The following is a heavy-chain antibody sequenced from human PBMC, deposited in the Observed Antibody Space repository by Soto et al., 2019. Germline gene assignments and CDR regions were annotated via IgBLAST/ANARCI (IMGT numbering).Heavy chain of an antibody. Sequence: PSETLLLTCTVCGGSISSSSYYWGWIRQPPGKGLEWIGSIYYSGSTYYNPSLKSRVTISVDTSKNQFSLKLSSVTAADTAVYYCARRNKAMASFDYWGQGTLVTVSS. D-gene: IGHD5-18*01. J-gene: IGHJ4*02. V-gene: IGHV4-39*01. CDR2: IYYSGST. CDR3: ARRNKAMASFDY. CDR1: GGSISSSSYY.